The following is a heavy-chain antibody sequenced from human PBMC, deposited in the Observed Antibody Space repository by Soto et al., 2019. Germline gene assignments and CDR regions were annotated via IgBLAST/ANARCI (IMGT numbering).Heavy chain of an antibody. CDR1: GFSLSSTRMA. CDR3: AHIVVAGLGYYFDY. J-gene: IGHJ4*02. CDR2: IYWDDDK. D-gene: IGHD6-19*01. Sequence: QITLKESGPTLVKPTQTLTLTCTFSGFSLSSTRMAVGWIRQPPGKALEWLALIYWDDDKRYSPFLKSRLTITKDTSKLQVVLTMSNMDPVDTARYYCAHIVVAGLGYYFDYWGQGTLVTVSS. V-gene: IGHV2-5*02.